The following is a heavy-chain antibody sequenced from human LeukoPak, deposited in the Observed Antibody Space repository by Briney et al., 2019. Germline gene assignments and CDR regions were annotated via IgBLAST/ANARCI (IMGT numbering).Heavy chain of an antibody. CDR1: GFTFSSNS. Sequence: KTGGSLRLSCAASGFTFSSNSMNWVRQAPGKGLEWVSSISSSSSYIYYADSVKGRFTISRDNAKNSLYLQMNSLRAEDTAVYYRAREEYSSSWYGWFDPWGQGTLVTVSS. J-gene: IGHJ5*02. CDR2: ISSSSSYI. D-gene: IGHD6-13*01. V-gene: IGHV3-21*01. CDR3: AREEYSSSWYGWFDP.